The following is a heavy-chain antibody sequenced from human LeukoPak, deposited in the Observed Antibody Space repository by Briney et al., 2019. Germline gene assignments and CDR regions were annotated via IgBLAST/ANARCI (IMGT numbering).Heavy chain of an antibody. CDR1: GGSISSYY. V-gene: IGHV4-59*01. CDR2: IYYSGST. Sequence: SSETLSLTCTVSGGSISSYYWSWIRQPPGKGLEWIGYIYYSGSTNYNPSLKSRVTISVDTSKNQFSLKLSSVTAADTAVYYCARGGSSFPNYYYYYGMDVWGQGTTATVSS. CDR3: ARGGSSFPNYYYYYGMDV. D-gene: IGHD6-6*01. J-gene: IGHJ6*02.